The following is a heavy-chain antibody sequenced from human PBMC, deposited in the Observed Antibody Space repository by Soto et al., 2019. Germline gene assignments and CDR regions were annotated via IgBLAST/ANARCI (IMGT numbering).Heavy chain of an antibody. CDR2: ISGSGGST. V-gene: IGHV3-23*01. J-gene: IGHJ4*02. CDR1: GFTFSSYA. D-gene: IGHD2-8*01. Sequence: PGGSLRLSCAASGFTFSSYAMSWVRQAPGKGLEWVSAISGSGGSTYYADSVKGRFTISRDNSKNTLYLQMNSLRAEDTAVYYCASYDCTNGVCARDYWGQGTLVTVSS. CDR3: ASYDCTNGVCARDY.